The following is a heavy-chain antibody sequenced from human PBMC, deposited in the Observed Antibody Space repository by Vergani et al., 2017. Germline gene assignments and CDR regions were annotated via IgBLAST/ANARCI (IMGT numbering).Heavy chain of an antibody. CDR1: GFTFSTYA. V-gene: IGHV3-74*03. D-gene: IGHD2-8*02. CDR2: IDEYGNRA. Sequence: EVQLLESGGSLKQPGGSVRLSCAASGFTFSTYAMHWVRQAPGKGLEWVARIDEYGNRATYGDFETGRFTISRDNAKNTVFLQMNNLRADDAGVYYCVRTEYCTGIACNTRFDSWGQGALVTVSS. CDR3: VRTEYCTGIACNTRFDS. J-gene: IGHJ5*01.